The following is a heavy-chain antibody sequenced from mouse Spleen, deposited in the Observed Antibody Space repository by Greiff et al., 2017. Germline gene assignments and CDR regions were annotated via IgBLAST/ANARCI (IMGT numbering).Heavy chain of an antibody. CDR1: GFTFTDYY. D-gene: IGHD2-5*01. CDR3: ARSYSNYNAMDY. CDR2: IRNKANGYTT. Sequence: EVNVVESGGGLVQPGGSLSLSCAASGFTFTDYYMSWVRQPPGKALEWLGFIRNKANGYTTEYSASVKGRFTISRDNSQSILYLQMNALRAEDSATYYCARSYSNYNAMDYWGQGTSVTVSS. J-gene: IGHJ4*01. V-gene: IGHV7-3*01.